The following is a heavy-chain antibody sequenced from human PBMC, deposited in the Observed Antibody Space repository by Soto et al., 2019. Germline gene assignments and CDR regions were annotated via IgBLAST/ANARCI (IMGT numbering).Heavy chain of an antibody. CDR1: GFTFSSYS. J-gene: IGHJ4*02. CDR2: ISSSSSYI. CDR3: ARGVAARLGYFDY. D-gene: IGHD6-6*01. Sequence: GGSLRLSCAASGFTFSSYSMNWVRQAPGKGLEWVSSISSSSSYIYYADSVKGRFTISRDNAKNSLYLQMNSLRAEDTAVYYCARGVAARLGYFDYWGQGTLVTVSS. V-gene: IGHV3-21*01.